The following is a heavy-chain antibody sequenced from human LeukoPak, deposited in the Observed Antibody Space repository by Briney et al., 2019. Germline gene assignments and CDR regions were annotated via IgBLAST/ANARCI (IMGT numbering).Heavy chain of an antibody. CDR1: GYTFTSYY. V-gene: IGHV1-46*01. CDR2: ISPSGGST. D-gene: IGHD3-3*01. Sequence: ASVKVSCKASGYTFTSYYMHWVRRAPGQGLEWMGIISPSGGSTSYAQKFQGRVTMTRDTSTSTVYMELSSLRSEDTAVYYCVRGSSPGYYDFWSGYAVIDYWGQGTLVTVSS. CDR3: VRGSSPGYYDFWSGYAVIDY. J-gene: IGHJ4*02.